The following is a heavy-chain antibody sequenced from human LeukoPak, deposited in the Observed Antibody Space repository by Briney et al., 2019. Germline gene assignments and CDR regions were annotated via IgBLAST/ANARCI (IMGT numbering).Heavy chain of an antibody. CDR2: IHYSGST. V-gene: IGHV4-59*01. J-gene: IGHJ4*02. D-gene: IGHD6-13*01. Sequence: SETLSLTCTVSGGSISSYYWSWIRQPPGKELEWIGYIHYSGSTNYNPSLKSRVTMSVDTSKNQFSLKLTSVTAADTAVYYCAREGSSSSWPFYYWGQGTLVTVSS. CDR1: GGSISSYY. CDR3: AREGSSSSWPFYY.